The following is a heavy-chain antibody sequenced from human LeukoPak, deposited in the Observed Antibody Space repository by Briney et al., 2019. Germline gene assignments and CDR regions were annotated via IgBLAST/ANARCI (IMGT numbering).Heavy chain of an antibody. J-gene: IGHJ4*02. CDR3: ARGRAMDFDY. V-gene: IGHV1-3*01. Sequence: GASVKVSCKASGYTFRSYAMHWVRQAPGQRLEWMGWISAGNGNTKYSQKFQGRVTITRDTSASTAYMELSSLRSEDTAVYYCARGRAMDFDYWGQGTLVTVSS. CDR1: GYTFRSYA. CDR2: ISAGNGNT.